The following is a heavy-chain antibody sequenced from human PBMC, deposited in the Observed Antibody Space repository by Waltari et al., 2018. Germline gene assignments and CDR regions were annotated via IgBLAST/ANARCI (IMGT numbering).Heavy chain of an antibody. Sequence: QLQLQESGPGLMKPSETLSLTCTVSGGSISRSSYYWGWIRQSPGKGLEWIASIYYTGTTYYNPTLESRVTISGDTSNNQFSLRLSSVTAADTAVYYCARHWKRNGYRFDPWGQGTLVTVSS. CDR1: GGSISRSSYY. CDR3: ARHWKRNGYRFDP. V-gene: IGHV4-39*01. D-gene: IGHD5-12*01. CDR2: IYYTGTT. J-gene: IGHJ5*02.